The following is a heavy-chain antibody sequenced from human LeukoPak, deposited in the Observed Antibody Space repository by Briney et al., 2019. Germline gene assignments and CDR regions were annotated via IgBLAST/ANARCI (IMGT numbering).Heavy chain of an antibody. D-gene: IGHD3-22*01. CDR3: AIGDYYDSSGYSFDY. Sequence: GGSLRLSCAASGFTFSSYWMHWVRQAPGKGLVWVSRINSDGSSTSYADSVKGRFTISRDNAKNTLYLQMNSLRAEDTAVYYCAIGDYYDSSGYSFDYWGRGTLVTVSS. V-gene: IGHV3-74*01. CDR2: INSDGSST. CDR1: GFTFSSYW. J-gene: IGHJ4*02.